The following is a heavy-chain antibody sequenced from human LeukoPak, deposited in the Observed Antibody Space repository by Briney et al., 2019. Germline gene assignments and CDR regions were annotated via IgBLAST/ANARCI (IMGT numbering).Heavy chain of an antibody. CDR1: GYSISSGYY. CDR2: IYHSGST. CDR3: ARGGIAAAGSFFDY. D-gene: IGHD6-13*01. V-gene: IGHV4-38-2*02. Sequence: SETLSLTCTVSGYSISSGYYWGWIRQPPGKGLEWIGSIYHSGSTYYNPSLKSRVTISVDTSKNQFSLKLSSVTAADTAVYYCARGGIAAAGSFFDYWGQGTLVTVSS. J-gene: IGHJ4*02.